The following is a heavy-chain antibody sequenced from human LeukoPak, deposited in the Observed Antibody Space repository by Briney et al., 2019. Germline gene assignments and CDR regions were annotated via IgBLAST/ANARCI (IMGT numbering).Heavy chain of an antibody. J-gene: IGHJ4*02. V-gene: IGHV3-7*03. CDR1: GFTFSIYW. Sequence: PGGPLRLSCAASGFTFSIYWMSWVRQAPGKGLEWVANIKQDESEKYYVDSVKGRFTVSRDNAKNSLYLQMDSLRVEDTAVYYCARPRGYCSGGSCFPSDYWGQGTLVTVSS. CDR2: IKQDESEK. D-gene: IGHD2-15*01. CDR3: ARPRGYCSGGSCFPSDY.